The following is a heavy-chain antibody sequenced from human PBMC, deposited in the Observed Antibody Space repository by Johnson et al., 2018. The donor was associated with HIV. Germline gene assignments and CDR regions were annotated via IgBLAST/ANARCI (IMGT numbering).Heavy chain of an antibody. J-gene: IGHJ3*02. CDR3: ARDVKYYDSSGYYSDAFDI. V-gene: IGHV3-20*04. Sequence: VQLVESGGGVVRPGGFLRLSCAASGFTFDDFGMSWVRLAPGKGLEWVSGINWNGATTGYADSVQGRFTISRDNAKKSLYLQVNSLRGEDTALYYCARDVKYYDSSGYYSDAFDIWGQGTLVTVSS. D-gene: IGHD3-22*01. CDR1: GFTFDDFG. CDR2: INWNGATT.